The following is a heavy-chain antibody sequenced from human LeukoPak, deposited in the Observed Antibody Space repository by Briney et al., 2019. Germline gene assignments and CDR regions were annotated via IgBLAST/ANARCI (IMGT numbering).Heavy chain of an antibody. J-gene: IGHJ4*02. CDR1: GFTFSSFW. V-gene: IGHV3-7*03. CDR3: ARGGTRRPSPYDY. Sequence: GGSLRLSCAASGFTFSSFWMSWVRRAPGKGLEWMANIKQDGSERNYVGSVKGRFTLSRDNTKNSVYLQMNSLRADDAAIYYCARGGTRRPSPYDYWGQGTLVTVSS. D-gene: IGHD1-14*01. CDR2: IKQDGSER.